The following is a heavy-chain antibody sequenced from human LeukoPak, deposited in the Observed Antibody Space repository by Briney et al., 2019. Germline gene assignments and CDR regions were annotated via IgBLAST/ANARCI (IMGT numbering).Heavy chain of an antibody. CDR1: GGSISSYY. V-gene: IGHV4-59*01. J-gene: IGHJ3*02. CDR3: ASFQPSGSYYRGAFDI. CDR2: IYYSGSI. D-gene: IGHD1-26*01. Sequence: SETLSLTCTVSGGSISSYYWSWIRQPPGKGLEWIGYIYYSGSINYNPSLKSRVTISVDTSKNQFSLKLSSVTAADTAVYYCASFQPSGSYYRGAFDIWGQGTMVTVSS.